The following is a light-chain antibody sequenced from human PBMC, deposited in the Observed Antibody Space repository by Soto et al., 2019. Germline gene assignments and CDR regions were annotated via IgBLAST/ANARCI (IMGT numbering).Light chain of an antibody. J-gene: IGKJ1*01. CDR3: QQYMSSVT. Sequence: EIVLTQSPGSLSLSPGQRATLSCRASQSVDTTFFAWYQKKPGQAPRLLIYGASKRATGIPDRFRGSGSGTDFTLIIIRLEPEDFAVYYCQQYMSSVTFGQGTKVEIK. CDR2: GAS. V-gene: IGKV3-20*01. CDR1: QSVDTTF.